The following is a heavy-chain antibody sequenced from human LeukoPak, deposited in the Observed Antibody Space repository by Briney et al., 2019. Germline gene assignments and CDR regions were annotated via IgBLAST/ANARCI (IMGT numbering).Heavy chain of an antibody. D-gene: IGHD5-18*01. CDR3: ATDLGSRYSYGF. J-gene: IGHJ4*02. CDR2: ITPIFGTA. V-gene: IGHV1-69*06. CDR1: GGTFSSYA. Sequence: SVKVSCKASGGTFSSYAISWVRQAPGQGLEWMGGITPIFGTANYAQKFQGRVTMTEDTSTDTAYMELSSLRSEDTAVYYCATDLGSRYSYGFWGQGTLVTVSS.